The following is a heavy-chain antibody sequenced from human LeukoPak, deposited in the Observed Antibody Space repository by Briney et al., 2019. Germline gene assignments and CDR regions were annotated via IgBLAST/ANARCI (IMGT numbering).Heavy chain of an antibody. Sequence: GGSLRLSCAASGFTFSSYAMHWVRQAPGKGLEWVAVISYDGSNKYYADSVKGRFTISRDNSKNTLYLQMNSLRAEDTAVYYCAREAPFFDYWGQGPLVPVSS. J-gene: IGHJ4*02. V-gene: IGHV3-30-3*01. CDR1: GFTFSSYA. CDR3: AREAPFFDY. CDR2: ISYDGSNK.